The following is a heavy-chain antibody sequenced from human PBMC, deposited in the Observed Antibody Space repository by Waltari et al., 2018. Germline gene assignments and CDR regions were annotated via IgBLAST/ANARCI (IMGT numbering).Heavy chain of an antibody. V-gene: IGHV1-69*08. J-gene: IGHJ6*02. CDR2: IIPIVGTA. D-gene: IGHD6-13*01. CDR3: ARETSSSWYDYYYYGMDV. Sequence: QVQLVQSGAEVKKPGSSVKVSCKASGGTFSSYAISWVRQAPGQGLEWMGRIIPIVGTANYAQKFQGRVTITADKSTSTAYMELSSLRSEDTAVYYCARETSSSWYDYYYYGMDVWGQGTTVTVSS. CDR1: GGTFSSYA.